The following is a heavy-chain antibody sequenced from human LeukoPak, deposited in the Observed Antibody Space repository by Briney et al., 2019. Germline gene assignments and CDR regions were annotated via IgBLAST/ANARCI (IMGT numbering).Heavy chain of an antibody. D-gene: IGHD6-13*01. CDR1: GGSISSYY. J-gene: IGHJ4*02. Sequence: SETLSLTCTVSGGSISSYYWSWIRQPPGKGLEWIGYIYYSGSTNYNPSPKSRVTISVDTSKNQFSLKLSSVTAADTAVYHCARGLAAAGSGQYYFDNWGQGTLVTVPS. V-gene: IGHV4-59*08. CDR3: ARGLAAAGSGQYYFDN. CDR2: IYYSGST.